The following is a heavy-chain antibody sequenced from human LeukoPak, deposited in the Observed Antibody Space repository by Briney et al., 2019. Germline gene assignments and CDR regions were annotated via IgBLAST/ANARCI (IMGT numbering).Heavy chain of an antibody. CDR2: IRYDGSNK. J-gene: IGHJ4*02. CDR1: GFTFSSYG. D-gene: IGHD3-22*01. V-gene: IGHV3-30*02. Sequence: GGSLRLSCAASGFTFSSYGMHWVRQAPGKGLEWVAFIRYDGSNKHYADSVKGRFTISRDNSKNTLYLQMNSLRAEDTAVYYCAKGGGYLLEPLYYFDYWGQGTLVTVSS. CDR3: AKGGGYLLEPLYYFDY.